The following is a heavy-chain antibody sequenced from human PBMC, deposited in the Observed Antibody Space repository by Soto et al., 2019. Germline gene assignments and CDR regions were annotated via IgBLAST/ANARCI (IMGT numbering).Heavy chain of an antibody. CDR1: GYTFSSYW. D-gene: IGHD2-2*01. CDR2: IYPDDSDT. Sequence: PGESLKISCKGSGYTFSSYWIAWVRHMPGKGLEWMGIIYPDDSDTRYSPSFEGQVSISADKSISTAYLQWSSLKASDTATYYCARQGSTGGMYSYGMSVWGQGTTVTVSS. V-gene: IGHV5-51*01. J-gene: IGHJ6*02. CDR3: ARQGSTGGMYSYGMSV.